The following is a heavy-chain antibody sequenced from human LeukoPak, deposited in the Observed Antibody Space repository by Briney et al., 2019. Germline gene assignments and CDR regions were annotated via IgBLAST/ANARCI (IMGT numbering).Heavy chain of an antibody. CDR1: GFTFSSYA. CDR3: ARDFGADAFDI. J-gene: IGHJ3*02. Sequence: GGSLRLSCAASGFTFSSYAMHWVRQAPGKGLEWVAVISYDGSNKYYADSVKGRFTISRDNSKNTLYLQMNSLRAEDTAVYYCARDFGADAFDIWGQGTMVTVSS. CDR2: ISYDGSNK. V-gene: IGHV3-30-3*01. D-gene: IGHD3-10*01.